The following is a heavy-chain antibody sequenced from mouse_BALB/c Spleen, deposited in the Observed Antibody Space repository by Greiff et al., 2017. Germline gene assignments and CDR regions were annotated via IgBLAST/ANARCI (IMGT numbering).Heavy chain of an antibody. CDR3: AKYRYDPFYAMDY. CDR1: GYTFTSYV. CDR2: INPYNDGT. J-gene: IGHJ4*01. V-gene: IGHV1-14*01. Sequence: VQLQQSGPELVKPGASVKMSCKASGYTFTSYVMHWVKQKPGQGLEWIGYINPYNDGTKYNEKFKGKATLTSDKSSSTAYKELSSLTSEDSAVYYCAKYRYDPFYAMDYWGQGTSVTVSS. D-gene: IGHD2-14*01.